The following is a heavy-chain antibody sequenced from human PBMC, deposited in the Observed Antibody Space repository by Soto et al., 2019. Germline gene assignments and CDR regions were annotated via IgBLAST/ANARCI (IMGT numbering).Heavy chain of an antibody. CDR1: GFTFSSYS. CDR3: AREPRYYYDSSGYLNWFDP. D-gene: IGHD3-22*01. V-gene: IGHV3-48*02. J-gene: IGHJ5*02. Sequence: EVQLVESGGGLVQPRGSLRLSCAASGFTFSSYSMNWVRQAPGKGLEWVSYISSSSSTIYYADSVKGRFTISRDNAKNSLYLQMNSLRDEDTAVYYCAREPRYYYDSSGYLNWFDPWGQGTLVTVSS. CDR2: ISSSSSTI.